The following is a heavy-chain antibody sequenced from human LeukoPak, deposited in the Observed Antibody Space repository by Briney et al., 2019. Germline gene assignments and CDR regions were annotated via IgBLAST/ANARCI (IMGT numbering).Heavy chain of an antibody. CDR1: GGSISSHY. D-gene: IGHD1-26*01. J-gene: IGHJ4*02. V-gene: IGHV4-59*11. CDR3: ARRELLRGFDY. Sequence: SETLSLTCTVSGGSISSHYWSWIRQPPGKGLEWIGYIYYSGSTNYNPSLKSRVTISVDTSKNRFSLKLSSVTAADTAVYYCARRELLRGFDYWGQGTLVTVSS. CDR2: IYYSGST.